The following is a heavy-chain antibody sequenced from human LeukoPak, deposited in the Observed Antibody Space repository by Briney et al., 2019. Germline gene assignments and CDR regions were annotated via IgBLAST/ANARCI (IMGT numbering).Heavy chain of an antibody. V-gene: IGHV1-18*01. CDR3: ARDYDILTGYYFPAY. J-gene: IGHJ4*02. CDR2: ISAYNGNT. D-gene: IGHD3-9*01. Sequence: ASVTVSCKASGYTFTSYGISWVRQAPGQGLEWMGWISAYNGNTNYAQKLQGRVTMTTDTSTSTAYMELRSLRSDDTAVYYCARDYDILTGYYFPAYWGQGTLVTVSS. CDR1: GYTFTSYG.